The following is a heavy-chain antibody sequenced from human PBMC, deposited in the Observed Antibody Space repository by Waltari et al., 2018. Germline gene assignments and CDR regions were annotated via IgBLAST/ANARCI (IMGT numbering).Heavy chain of an antibody. CDR1: GGSFSGYY. CDR3: ARPTGYYFDY. D-gene: IGHD7-27*01. V-gene: IGHV4-34*01. Sequence: QVQLQQWGAGLLKPAETLSLTCAVYGGSFSGYYWSWIRQPPGKGLEGIGELNHSGSTNYNPSLKSRVTISVDTSKTQFSLKLSSVTAADTAVYYCARPTGYYFDYWGQGTLVTVSS. CDR2: LNHSGST. J-gene: IGHJ4*02.